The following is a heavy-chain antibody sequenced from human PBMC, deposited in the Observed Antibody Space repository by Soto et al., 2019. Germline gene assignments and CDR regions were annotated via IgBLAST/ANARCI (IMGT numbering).Heavy chain of an antibody. D-gene: IGHD6-19*01. Sequence: PGGSLRLSCAAYGFTFSNAWMSWVRQAPGKGLEWVGRIKSKTDGGTTDYAAPVKGRFTISRDDSKNTLYLQMNSLKTEDTAVYYCTTEHSGWHPTRGYYYYYGMDVWGQGTTDTVSS. CDR2: IKSKTDGGTT. V-gene: IGHV3-15*01. CDR3: TTEHSGWHPTRGYYYYYGMDV. J-gene: IGHJ6*02. CDR1: GFTFSNAW.